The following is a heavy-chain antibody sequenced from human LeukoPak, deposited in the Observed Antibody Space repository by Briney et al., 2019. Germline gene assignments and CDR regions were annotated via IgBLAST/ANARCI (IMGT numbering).Heavy chain of an antibody. Sequence: GGSLRLSCAASGFTFSSYSMNWVRQAPGKGLEWVSSISSSSSYIYYADSVKGRFTISRDNAKNSLYLQMNSLGAEDTALYYCAKDMGYCSTTSCYTGVFDYWGQGTLVTVSS. CDR3: AKDMGYCSTTSCYTGVFDY. CDR2: ISSSSSYI. V-gene: IGHV3-21*04. D-gene: IGHD2-2*02. J-gene: IGHJ4*02. CDR1: GFTFSSYS.